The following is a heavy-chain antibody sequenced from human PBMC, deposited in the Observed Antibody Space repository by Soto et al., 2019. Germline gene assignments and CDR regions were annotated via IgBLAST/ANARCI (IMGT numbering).Heavy chain of an antibody. CDR1: GDSVSSNSAA. V-gene: IGHV6-1*01. J-gene: IGHJ5*02. CDR3: AREAAAVIRWFDP. Sequence: SQTLSLTCAISGDSVSSNSAAWNWTRQSPSRGLEWLGRTYYRSKWYNDYAVSVKSRITINPDTSKNQFSLQLNSVTPEDTAVYYCAREAAAVIRWFDPWGQGTLVTVSS. D-gene: IGHD6-13*01. CDR2: TYYRSKWYN.